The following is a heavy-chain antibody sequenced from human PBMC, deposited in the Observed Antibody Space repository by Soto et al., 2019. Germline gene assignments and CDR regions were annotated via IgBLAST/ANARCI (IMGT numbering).Heavy chain of an antibody. Sequence: EVQLVESGGGPVRPGGSLKLSCAASGFNFITYSLSWVRQAPGKGLEWVASISSSAVYIDYADSVKGRFTISRDNANNSLYLQMNSLRAEDTATYHCVRDGLDCYDTERLYFDNWGQGTLVTVSS. D-gene: IGHD3-22*01. J-gene: IGHJ4*02. CDR3: VRDGLDCYDTERLYFDN. V-gene: IGHV3-21*01. CDR2: ISSSAVYI. CDR1: GFNFITYS.